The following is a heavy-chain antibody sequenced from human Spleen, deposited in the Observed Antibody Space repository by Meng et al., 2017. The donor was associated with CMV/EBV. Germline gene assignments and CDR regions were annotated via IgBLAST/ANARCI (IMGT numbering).Heavy chain of an antibody. D-gene: IGHD6-13*01. CDR3: ATDFRAAATYGMDV. CDR1: GYTFTGYY. V-gene: IGHV1-24*01. J-gene: IGHJ6*02. Sequence: ASVKVSCKASGYTFTGYYMHWVRQAPGKGLEWMGGFDPEDGETIYAQKFQGRVTMTEDTSTDTAYMELSSLRSEDTAVYYCATDFRAAATYGMDVWGQGTTVTVSS. CDR2: FDPEDGET.